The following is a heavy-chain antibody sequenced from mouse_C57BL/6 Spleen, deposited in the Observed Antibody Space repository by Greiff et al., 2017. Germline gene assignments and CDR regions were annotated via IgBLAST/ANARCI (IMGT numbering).Heavy chain of an antibody. Sequence: QVQLQQPGAELVKPGASVKLSCKASGYTFTSYWMQWVKQRPGQGLEWIGEIDPSDSYTNYNQKFKGKATLTVDTSSSTAYMQLSSLTSEDSAVYYCAAYYSNPYWYFDVWGTGTTVTVSS. CDR3: AAYYSNPYWYFDV. J-gene: IGHJ1*03. CDR2: IDPSDSYT. CDR1: GYTFTSYW. D-gene: IGHD2-5*01. V-gene: IGHV1-50*01.